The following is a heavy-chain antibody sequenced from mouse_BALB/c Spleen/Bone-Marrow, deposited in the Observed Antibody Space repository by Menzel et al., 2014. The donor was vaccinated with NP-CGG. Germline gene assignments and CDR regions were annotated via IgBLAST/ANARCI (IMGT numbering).Heavy chain of an antibody. CDR1: GFTFXSYG. V-gene: IGHV5-9-3*01. CDR3: TRQRGDYAMDY. J-gene: IGHJ4*01. CDR2: ISNGGNYT. Sequence: EVKLVESGGGLVKPGGSLKLSCAASGFTFXSYGVSWVRQTPEKRLEWVATISNGGNYTYYPDSVKGRFTISRDNAKNTLYLQMSSLRSEDTAMYYCTRQRGDYAMDYWGQGTSVTVSS. D-gene: IGHD1-1*02.